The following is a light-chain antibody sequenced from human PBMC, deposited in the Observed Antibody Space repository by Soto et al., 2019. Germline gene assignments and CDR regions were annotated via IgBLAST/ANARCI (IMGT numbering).Light chain of an antibody. Sequence: HSVLTQPHSASGTPGQRVTISCSGSSSNIGSNYVYWYQQLPGTAPKLLIYRNNQRPSGVPDRFSGSKSGTSASLAISGLRSEDEAEYYCAAWDDSLSGVVFGGGTKLTVL. CDR2: RNN. CDR3: AAWDDSLSGVV. J-gene: IGLJ2*01. CDR1: SSNIGSNY. V-gene: IGLV1-47*01.